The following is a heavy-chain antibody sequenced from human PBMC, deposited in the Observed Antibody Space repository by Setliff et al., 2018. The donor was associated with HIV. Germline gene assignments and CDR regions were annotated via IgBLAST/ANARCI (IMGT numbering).Heavy chain of an antibody. D-gene: IGHD3-22*01. J-gene: IGHJ3*01. CDR1: GFTLSNSA. CDR3: AKLDYYDYSGSWARKVAIDF. Sequence: GGSLRLSCAASGFTLSNSAMTWVRQKPGRGLEWVSLIQSGGIIYYADSVKGRFTISRDNSNNTLSLQMSSLRAEDTALYYCAKLDYYDYSGSWARKVAIDFWGRGTMVTVSS. V-gene: IGHV3-23*01. CDR2: IQSGGII.